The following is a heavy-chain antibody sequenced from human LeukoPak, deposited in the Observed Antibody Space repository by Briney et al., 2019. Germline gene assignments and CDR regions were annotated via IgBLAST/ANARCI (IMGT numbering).Heavy chain of an antibody. V-gene: IGHV4-39*01. D-gene: IGHD6-13*01. J-gene: IGHJ6*02. CDR1: GGSISGSSYY. Sequence: SETLSLTCTVSGGSISGSSYYWGWIRQPPGKGLEWIGSIYYSGSTYYNPSLKSRVTISVDTSKNQFSLKLNSVTATDTAVYYCARVIAAAGLYGMDVWGQGTTVTVSS. CDR3: ARVIAAAGLYGMDV. CDR2: IYYSGST.